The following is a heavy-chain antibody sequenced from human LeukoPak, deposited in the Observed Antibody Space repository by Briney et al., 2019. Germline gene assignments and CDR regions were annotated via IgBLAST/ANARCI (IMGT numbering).Heavy chain of an antibody. J-gene: IGHJ6*03. CDR2: ISTSSSTI. V-gene: IGHV3-48*01. CDR3: ARDCSGGDCYGYYYMDF. CDR1: GFTFSSYR. D-gene: IGHD2-21*02. Sequence: PGGSLRLSCAASGFTFSSYRMNWVRQAPGKGLEWVSYISTSSSTIYYADSVRGRFTISRDNAKNSLYLQMNSLRAEDTAVYYCARDCSGGDCYGYYYMDFWGKGTTVTVSS.